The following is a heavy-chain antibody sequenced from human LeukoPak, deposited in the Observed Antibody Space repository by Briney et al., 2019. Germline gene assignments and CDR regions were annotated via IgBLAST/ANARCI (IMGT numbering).Heavy chain of an antibody. CDR1: GDSISTSNYY. Sequence: SETLSLTCTVSGDSISTSNYYWGWIRQPPGKGLEWIGYIYYSGSTNYNPSLKSRVTISVDTSKNQFSLKLSSVTAADTAVYYCARVAMRGTPHFDYWGQGTLVTVSS. CDR3: ARVAMRGTPHFDY. D-gene: IGHD3-16*01. V-gene: IGHV4-61*05. J-gene: IGHJ4*02. CDR2: IYYSGST.